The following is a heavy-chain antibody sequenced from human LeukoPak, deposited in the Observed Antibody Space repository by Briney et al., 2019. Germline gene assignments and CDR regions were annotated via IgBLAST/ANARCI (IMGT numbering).Heavy chain of an antibody. Sequence: PGRSLRLSCAASGFTFSTYGMHWVRQAPGKGLEWVAVISYDGSNKHYADSVKGRFTISRDNSKDTLFLQMNSLRAEDTAVYYCAKLPAPEGYDYGSIDYWGQGTLVTVSS. J-gene: IGHJ4*02. D-gene: IGHD5-18*01. CDR3: AKLPAPEGYDYGSIDY. CDR2: ISYDGSNK. CDR1: GFTFSTYG. V-gene: IGHV3-30*18.